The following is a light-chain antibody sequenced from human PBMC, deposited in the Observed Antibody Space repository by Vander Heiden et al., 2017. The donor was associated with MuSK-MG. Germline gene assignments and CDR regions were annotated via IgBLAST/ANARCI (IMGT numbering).Light chain of an antibody. J-gene: IGKJ1*01. CDR3: QQYGSLPRT. CDR1: QSVSSSY. V-gene: IGKV3-20*01. Sequence: ELVLTQSPGPLSLSPGERATLSCRASQSVSSSYLAWYQQKPGQAPRLLIYGASSRATGIPDRFSGSGSGTDFTLTISRLEPEDFAVYYCQQYGSLPRTFGQGTKVEIK. CDR2: GAS.